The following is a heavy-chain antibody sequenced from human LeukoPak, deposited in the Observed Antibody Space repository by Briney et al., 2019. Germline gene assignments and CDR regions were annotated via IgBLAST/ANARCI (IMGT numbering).Heavy chain of an antibody. D-gene: IGHD3-22*01. CDR1: GGSISSYY. CDR2: IYYSGST. V-gene: IGHV4-59*01. J-gene: IGHJ4*02. Sequence: SETLSLACTVSGGSISSYYWSWIRQPPGKGLEWIGYIYYSGSTNYNPSLKSRVTISVDTSKNQFSLKLSSVTAADTAVYYCARRIDSSGFEDYWGQGTLVTVSS. CDR3: ARRIDSSGFEDY.